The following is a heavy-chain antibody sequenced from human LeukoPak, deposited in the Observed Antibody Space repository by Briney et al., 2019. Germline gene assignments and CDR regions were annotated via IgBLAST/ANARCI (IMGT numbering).Heavy chain of an antibody. J-gene: IGHJ5*02. D-gene: IGHD6-19*01. V-gene: IGHV3-23*01. Sequence: GGSLRLSCAASGFTFSSYAMYWVRQAPGKGLEWVSVISGSGGSTYYADSVKGRFTISRDNSKNTLYLQMNSLRAEDTAVYYCAKDSSGWYHWFDPWGQGTLVTVSS. CDR3: AKDSSGWYHWFDP. CDR2: ISGSGGST. CDR1: GFTFSSYA.